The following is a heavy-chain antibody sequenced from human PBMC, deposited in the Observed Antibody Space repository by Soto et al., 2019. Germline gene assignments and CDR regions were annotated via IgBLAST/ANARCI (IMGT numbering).Heavy chain of an antibody. CDR3: ARVRRDGYNWAENYFDY. Sequence: QVQLQESGPGLVKPSQTLSLTCTVSGGSISSGGYYWSWIRQHPGKGLEWIGYIYYSGSTYYNPSLKSRVTISVDTSKNQFSLKLSSVTAADTAVYYCARVRRDGYNWAENYFDYWGQGTLVTVSS. V-gene: IGHV4-31*03. CDR2: IYYSGST. J-gene: IGHJ4*02. CDR1: GGSISSGGYY. D-gene: IGHD5-12*01.